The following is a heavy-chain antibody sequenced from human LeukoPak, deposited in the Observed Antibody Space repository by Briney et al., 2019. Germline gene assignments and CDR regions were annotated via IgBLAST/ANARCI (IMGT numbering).Heavy chain of an antibody. D-gene: IGHD1-26*01. Sequence: SETLSLTCTVSGGYISSYYWSWIRQPPGKGLEWIGYIYYSGRTKYNPSLKSRVTISVDTSKNQFSLKLSSVTAADTAVYYCARIVGASDYWGQGTLVTVSS. J-gene: IGHJ4*02. CDR2: IYYSGRT. CDR3: ARIVGASDY. CDR1: GGYISSYY. V-gene: IGHV4-59*08.